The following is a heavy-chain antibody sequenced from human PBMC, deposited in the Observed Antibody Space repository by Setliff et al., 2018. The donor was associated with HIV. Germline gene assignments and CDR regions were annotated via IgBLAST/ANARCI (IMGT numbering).Heavy chain of an antibody. CDR3: ARTGSHKIRDAFDI. CDR1: GGSFSGYY. J-gene: IGHJ3*02. Sequence: SETLSLTCAVYGGSFSGYYWSWIRQPPGKGLEWIGEINHSGSTNYNPSLKSRVTISVDTSKNQFSLKLSSVTAADTAVYYCARTGSHKIRDAFDIWGQGTMVTVSS. D-gene: IGHD2-15*01. CDR2: INHSGST. V-gene: IGHV4-34*01.